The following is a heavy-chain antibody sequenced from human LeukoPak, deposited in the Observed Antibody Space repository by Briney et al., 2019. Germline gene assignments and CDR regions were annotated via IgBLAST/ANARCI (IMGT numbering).Heavy chain of an antibody. Sequence: GGSLRLSCAASGFTFSSYAMSWVRQAPGKGLEWVSAISGSGGSTYYADSVKGRFTISRDNSKNTLYLQMNSLRAEDTAVYYCRYDSSGYPFGYWGQGTLVTVSS. CDR1: GFTFSSYA. CDR2: ISGSGGST. J-gene: IGHJ4*02. V-gene: IGHV3-23*01. CDR3: RYDSSGYPFGY. D-gene: IGHD3-22*01.